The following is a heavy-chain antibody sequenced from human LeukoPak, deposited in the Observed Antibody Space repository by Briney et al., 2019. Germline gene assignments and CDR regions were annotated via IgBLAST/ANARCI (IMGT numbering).Heavy chain of an antibody. CDR2: ISDNGDIT. V-gene: IGHV3-23*01. CDR1: GFSFSTYS. Sequence: GGSLRLSCVASGFSFSTYSMSWVRQTPEKGLEWVSVISDNGDITKYADSVRGRFTISRDNAKNSLYLQMNSLIAEDTAVYYCARTLWFGDFYYFDYWGQGTLVTVSS. CDR3: ARTLWFGDFYYFDY. D-gene: IGHD3-10*01. J-gene: IGHJ4*02.